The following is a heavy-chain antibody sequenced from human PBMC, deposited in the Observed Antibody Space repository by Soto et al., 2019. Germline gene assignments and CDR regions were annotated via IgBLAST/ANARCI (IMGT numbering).Heavy chain of an antibody. V-gene: IGHV3-23*01. D-gene: IGHD4-17*01. J-gene: IGHJ4*02. CDR3: AKDLYGDYGGHDY. CDR1: GFTFSTYA. CDR2: ITGSGGRT. Sequence: EVQLLESGGGLVQPGGSLRLSCAASGFTFSTYAMIWVRQAPGKGLEWVSVITGSGGRTYYADSVKGRFTISSDTSKNTLFLQMNSVRAEDTAVYYCAKDLYGDYGGHDYWGQGTMVTVSS.